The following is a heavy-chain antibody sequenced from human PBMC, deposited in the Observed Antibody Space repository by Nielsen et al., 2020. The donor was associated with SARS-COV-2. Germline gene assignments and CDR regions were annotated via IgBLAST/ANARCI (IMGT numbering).Heavy chain of an antibody. V-gene: IGHV3-7*01. J-gene: IGHJ6*02. CDR3: AKVGPPYYYYYGMDV. CDR2: IKQDGNEK. CDR1: GFTFSSYW. Sequence: GGSLRLSCAASGFTFSSYWMSWVRQAPGKGLEWVANIKQDGNEKYYVDSVKGRFTISRDNSKNTLYLQMNSLRAEDTAVYYCAKVGPPYYYYYGMDVWGQGTTVTVSS.